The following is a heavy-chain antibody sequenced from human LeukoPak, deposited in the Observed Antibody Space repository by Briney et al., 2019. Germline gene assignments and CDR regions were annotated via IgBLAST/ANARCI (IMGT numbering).Heavy chain of an antibody. CDR2: ISGDGGST. CDR3: AKVSLNMVNDAFDI. V-gene: IGHV3-43*01. J-gene: IGHJ3*02. Sequence: GGSLRLSCAASGFTFDDYTIHWVRQVPGKGLEWVSLISGDGGSTFYADSVKGRFTISRDNSKNTLYLQMNSLRAEDTAMYYCAKVSLNMVNDAFDIWGQGTMVSVSS. D-gene: IGHD4/OR15-4a*01. CDR1: GFTFDDYT.